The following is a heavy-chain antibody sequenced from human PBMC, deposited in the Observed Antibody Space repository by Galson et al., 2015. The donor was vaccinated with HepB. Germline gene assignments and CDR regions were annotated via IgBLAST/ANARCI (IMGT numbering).Heavy chain of an antibody. CDR2: ISWNGNSI. J-gene: IGHJ4*02. Sequence: SLRLSCATSGFTFDDYAIHWVRQAPGKGLEWVSGISWNGNSIGYADSVKGRFTISRDNAKSSLYLHMNSLRPEDSALYYCAKDLRLFEVVPPGFDYWGQGTLVTVPS. CDR1: GFTFDDYA. V-gene: IGHV3-9*01. CDR3: AKDLRLFEVVPPGFDY. D-gene: IGHD2-2*01.